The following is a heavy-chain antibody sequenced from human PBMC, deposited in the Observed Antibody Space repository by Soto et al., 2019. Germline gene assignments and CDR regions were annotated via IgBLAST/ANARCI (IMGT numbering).Heavy chain of an antibody. CDR2: IYWDDDK. CDR3: AHIKAIYGSGSSPFDY. J-gene: IGHJ4*02. V-gene: IGHV2-5*02. D-gene: IGHD3-10*01. CDR1: GFSLSTSGVG. Sequence: QITLKESGPTLVRPTQTLTLTCTFSGFSLSTSGVGVGWIRQPPGKALEWLALIYWDDDKRYSPSLKSRLTITKDTSKNQVVLTMTNIDPVDTAPYYCAHIKAIYGSGSSPFDYWGQGTLVTVSS.